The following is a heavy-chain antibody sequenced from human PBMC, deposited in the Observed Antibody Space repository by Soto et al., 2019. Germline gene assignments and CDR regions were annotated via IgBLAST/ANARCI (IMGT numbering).Heavy chain of an antibody. Sequence: PGGSLRLSCAASGFTFSDYYMSWIRQAPGKGLEWVSYISNIGSTIYYADSVKGRFTISRDNAKNSLYLQMNSLRAEDTAIYYCTKGMTDSASTRYFYYWGQGNLVTVSS. CDR1: GFTFSDYY. CDR2: ISNIGSTI. V-gene: IGHV3-11*01. J-gene: IGHJ4*02. D-gene: IGHD1-26*01. CDR3: TKGMTDSASTRYFYY.